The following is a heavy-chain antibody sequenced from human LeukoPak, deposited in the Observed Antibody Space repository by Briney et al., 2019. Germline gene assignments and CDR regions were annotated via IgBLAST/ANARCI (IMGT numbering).Heavy chain of an antibody. Sequence: SVKVSCKTSGGTFSSSAITWVRQAPGQGLGWMGRITPVLNITTYAQKFQGSVTITADTSTSTVYMELSSLRSEETAVYYCARDQGLTAPPPYGLDVWGQGTTVIVSS. D-gene: IGHD5-18*01. CDR2: ITPVLNIT. J-gene: IGHJ6*02. CDR1: GGTFSSSA. V-gene: IGHV1-69*04. CDR3: ARDQGLTAPPPYGLDV.